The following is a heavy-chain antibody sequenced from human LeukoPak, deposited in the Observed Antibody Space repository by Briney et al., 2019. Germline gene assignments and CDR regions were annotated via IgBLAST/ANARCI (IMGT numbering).Heavy chain of an antibody. J-gene: IGHJ3*01. CDR1: GGSISSTSYY. D-gene: IGHD3-22*01. Sequence: SQTLSLTCAVSGGSISSTSYYWAWIRQPPGKGLEWIGTIYYSGSTYHNPSLKSRVTLSVDTSRNQFSLRLSSVDAADTAVYYCAKAGVRYFDSSGLYAFDFWGQGTTVTVSS. V-gene: IGHV4-39*01. CDR3: AKAGVRYFDSSGLYAFDF. CDR2: IYYSGST.